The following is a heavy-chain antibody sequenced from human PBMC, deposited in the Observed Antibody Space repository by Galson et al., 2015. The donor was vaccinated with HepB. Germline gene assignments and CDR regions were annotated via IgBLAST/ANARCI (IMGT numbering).Heavy chain of an antibody. J-gene: IGHJ4*02. CDR2: ISSSSSTI. CDR1: GFTFSSYS. Sequence: SLRLSCAASGFTFSSYSMNWVRQAPGKGLEWVSYISSSSSTIYYADSVKGRFTISRDNAKNSLYLQMNSLRDEDTAVYYCARDVGPLAVAGTVVVPFDYWGQGTLVTVSS. CDR3: ARDVGPLAVAGTVVVPFDY. V-gene: IGHV3-48*02. D-gene: IGHD6-19*01.